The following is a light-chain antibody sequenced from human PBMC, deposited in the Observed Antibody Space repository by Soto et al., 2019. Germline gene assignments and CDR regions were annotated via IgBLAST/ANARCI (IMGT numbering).Light chain of an antibody. CDR3: QQRTTWPTT. V-gene: IGKV3-11*01. J-gene: IGKJ1*01. Sequence: EIVLTQSPATLSFSPGERATLSCRANQGVANTLAWYQQRPGQAPRLLIYDASYRATGIPPRFSGGGSGTDFTLTISSLEPEDFAVYYCQQRTTWPTTFGQGTRVEIK. CDR1: QGVANT. CDR2: DAS.